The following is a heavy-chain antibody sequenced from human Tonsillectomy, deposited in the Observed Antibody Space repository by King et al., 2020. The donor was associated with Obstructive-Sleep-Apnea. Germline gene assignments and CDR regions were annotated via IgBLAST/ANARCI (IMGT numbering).Heavy chain of an antibody. D-gene: IGHD3-22*01. V-gene: IGHV4-30-4*01. CDR2: CYYSGRT. CDR1: GVYITSGGYY. J-gene: IGHJ5*02. Sequence: VQLQESGPGLVKPSQTLCLTCTVSGVYITSGGYYWSWSRQPPGKGLEWVGYCYYSGRTYSNPSLKSRVTISLKTSKTQFSLKLSSGTAADTAVYYCARGNYYDSSGYYHRGEWFDPWGQGTLVTVSS. CDR3: ARGNYYDSSGYYHRGEWFDP.